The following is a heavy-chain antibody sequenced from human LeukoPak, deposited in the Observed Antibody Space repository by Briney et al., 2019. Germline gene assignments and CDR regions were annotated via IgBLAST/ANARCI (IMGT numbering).Heavy chain of an antibody. J-gene: IGHJ6*03. V-gene: IGHV3-53*01. D-gene: IGHD1-14*01. CDR3: ARAMGTSTYYYYYMDV. CDR2: IYSGGST. Sequence: GGSLRLSCAASGFTVSSNYMSWVRQAPGKGLEWVSVIYSGGSTYYADSVKGRFTISRDNSKNTLYLQMDSLRAEDTAVYYCARAMGTSTYYYYYMDVWGKGTTVTVSS. CDR1: GFTVSSNY.